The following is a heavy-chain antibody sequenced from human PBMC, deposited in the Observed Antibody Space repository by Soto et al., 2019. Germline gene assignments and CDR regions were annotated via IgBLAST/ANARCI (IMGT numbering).Heavy chain of an antibody. J-gene: IGHJ4*02. CDR3: ARHIHYYDSSGYQASGSDY. Sequence: ASVKVSCKASGYTFTSYGISWVRQAPGQGLEWMGWISAYNGNTNYAQKLQGRVTMTTDTSTSTAYMELRSLRSDDTAVYYCARHIHYYDSSGYQASGSDYWGQGTVVTVSS. D-gene: IGHD3-22*01. V-gene: IGHV1-18*04. CDR2: ISAYNGNT. CDR1: GYTFTSYG.